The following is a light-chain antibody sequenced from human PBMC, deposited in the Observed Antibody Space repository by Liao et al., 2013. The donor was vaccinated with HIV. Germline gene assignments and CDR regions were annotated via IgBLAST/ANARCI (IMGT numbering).Light chain of an antibody. CDR3: QVWDSSSDHPGV. CDR2: QDN. J-gene: IGLJ3*02. V-gene: IGLV3-1*01. CDR1: KLGDKY. Sequence: SYELTQPPSVSVSPGQTASITCSGDKLGDKYACWYQQKPGQSPVLVIYQDNKRPSGIPERFSGSNSGNTATLTISGTQALDEADYYCQVWDSSSDHPGVFGGGTKLTVL.